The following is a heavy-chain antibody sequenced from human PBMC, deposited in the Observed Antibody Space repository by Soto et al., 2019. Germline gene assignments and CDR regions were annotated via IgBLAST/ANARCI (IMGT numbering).Heavy chain of an antibody. J-gene: IGHJ5*02. CDR3: AREPISTPRGVTQVDP. D-gene: IGHD3-10*01. CDR1: GAPISSGGFY. CDR2: IYNSGTT. V-gene: IGHV4-31*03. Sequence: QVQLQKSGPGLVRPSQTLSLTCNVSGAPISSGGFYWSWIRQHPGKGPEWIGYIYNSGTTFYNPSLGSRVSMSLDAAKNHFSLELRSVTVADTAVYYCAREPISTPRGVTQVDPWGQGTLVTVSS.